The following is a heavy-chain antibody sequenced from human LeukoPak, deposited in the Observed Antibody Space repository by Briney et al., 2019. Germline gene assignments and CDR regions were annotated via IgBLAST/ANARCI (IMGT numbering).Heavy chain of an antibody. V-gene: IGHV3-74*01. CDR1: GFTFSDYW. CDR3: ARDRSISAAGDTY. CDR2: VNRDGSST. Sequence: GGSLRLSCAASGFTFSDYWMHWVRQAPGEGLVWVSRVNRDGSSTSYADSVKGRFTISRDNAKNTLSLQMNSLRAEDTAVYYCARDRSISAAGDTYWGQGTLVTVSS. J-gene: IGHJ4*02. D-gene: IGHD6-13*01.